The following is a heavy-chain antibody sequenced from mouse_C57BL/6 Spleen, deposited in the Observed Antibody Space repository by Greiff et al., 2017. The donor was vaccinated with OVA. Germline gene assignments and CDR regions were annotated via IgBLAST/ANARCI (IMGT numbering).Heavy chain of an antibody. D-gene: IGHD2-4*01. V-gene: IGHV1-63*01. Sequence: VQLQQSGAELVRPGTSVKMSCKASGYTFTNYWIGWAKQRPGHGLEWIGDIYPGGGYTNYNEKFKGKATLTADKSSSTAYMQFSSLTPEDSAIYYCARKGDYDYAMDYWGQGTSVTVSS. J-gene: IGHJ4*01. CDR3: ARKGDYDYAMDY. CDR2: IYPGGGYT. CDR1: GYTFTNYW.